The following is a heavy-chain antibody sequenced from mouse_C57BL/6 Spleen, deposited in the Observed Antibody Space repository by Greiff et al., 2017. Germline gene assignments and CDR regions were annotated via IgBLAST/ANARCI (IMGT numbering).Heavy chain of an antibody. Sequence: QVQLKQSGAELARPGASVKLSCKASGYTFTSYGISWVKQRTGQGLEWIGEIYPRSGNTYYNEKFKGKATLTADKSSSTAYMELRSLTSEDSAVYFGARWGSNYAMDYWGQGTSVTVSS. J-gene: IGHJ4*01. CDR3: ARWGSNYAMDY. CDR2: IYPRSGNT. V-gene: IGHV1-81*01. CDR1: GYTFTSYG.